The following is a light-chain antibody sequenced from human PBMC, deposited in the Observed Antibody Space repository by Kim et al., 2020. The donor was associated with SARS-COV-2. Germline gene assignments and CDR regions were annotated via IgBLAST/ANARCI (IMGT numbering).Light chain of an antibody. CDR2: QAS. CDR3: QQYASYWT. V-gene: IGKV1-5*03. J-gene: IGKJ1*01. Sequence: LSASVGDRVTITCRASHNIRTQLAWYQQKPGTAPKLLIYQASSLQSGVPSRFSGTGSGTEFTLTINSLQPDDIATYYCQQYASYWTFGQGTKL. CDR1: HNIRTQ.